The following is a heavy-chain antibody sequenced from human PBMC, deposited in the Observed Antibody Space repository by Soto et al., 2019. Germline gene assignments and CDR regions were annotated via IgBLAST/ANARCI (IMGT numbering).Heavy chain of an antibody. V-gene: IGHV3-43D*04. Sequence: GGSLRLSCAASGFTFDDYAMHWVRQAPGKGLEWVSLISWDGGSTYYADSVKGRFTISRDNSKNSLYLQVNSLRAEDTALYYCAKDIRPLLSDYYYGMDVWGQGTTVTVSS. CDR1: GFTFDDYA. J-gene: IGHJ6*02. CDR3: AKDIRPLLSDYYYGMDV. CDR2: ISWDGGST. D-gene: IGHD1-26*01.